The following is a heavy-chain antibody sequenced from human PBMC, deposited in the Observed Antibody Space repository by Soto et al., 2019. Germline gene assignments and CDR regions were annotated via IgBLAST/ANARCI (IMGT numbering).Heavy chain of an antibody. CDR2: ISSTTNYI. CDR1: GFTFTRYS. J-gene: IGHJ4*02. Sequence: GGSLRLSXAASGFTFTRYSMNWVRQAPGKGLEWVSSISSTTNYIYYGDSMKGRFTISRDNTKNSLYLEMNSLRAEDTAVYYCARESEDLTSNFDYWGQGTLVTVSS. CDR3: ARESEDLTSNFDY. V-gene: IGHV3-21*06.